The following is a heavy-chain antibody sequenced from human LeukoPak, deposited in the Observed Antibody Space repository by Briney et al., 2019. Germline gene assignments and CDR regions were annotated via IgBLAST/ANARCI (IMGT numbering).Heavy chain of an antibody. Sequence: GGSLRLSCAASEFSFSTYGMHWVRQAPGKGLQWVASLWYAGTNKYHADSVKGRFTISRDNSQSTLYLQMNSLRAEDTAVYYCARARNNYDRSGYSALDYWGQGTLVTVSS. CDR2: LWYAGTNK. V-gene: IGHV3-33*01. J-gene: IGHJ4*02. CDR3: ARARNNYDRSGYSALDY. CDR1: EFSFSTYG. D-gene: IGHD3-22*01.